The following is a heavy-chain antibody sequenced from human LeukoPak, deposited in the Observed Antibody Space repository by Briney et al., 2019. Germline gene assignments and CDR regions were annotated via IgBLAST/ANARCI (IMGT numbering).Heavy chain of an antibody. CDR2: IKGGGGDP. D-gene: IGHD1-14*01. V-gene: IGHV3-23*01. Sequence: GGSLRLSCAASGFTFSTSAIGWVRQAPGKGLELVSSIKGGGGDPFYADSVKGRVTISRDNSKNTLFLQLNSLRADDSAVYYCAKGGHDFNPFYRWGQGTLVTVSS. CDR1: GFTFSTSA. CDR3: AKGGHDFNPFYR. J-gene: IGHJ4*02.